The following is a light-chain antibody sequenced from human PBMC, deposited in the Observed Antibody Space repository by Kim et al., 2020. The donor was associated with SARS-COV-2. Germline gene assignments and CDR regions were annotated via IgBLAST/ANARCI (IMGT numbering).Light chain of an antibody. CDR3: HVWDSSYV. V-gene: IGLV3-9*01. CDR1: NIGSKN. Sequence: SYELTQPLSVSVALGQTARITCGGDNIGSKNVHWYQQKPGQAPLLVIYRDSNRPSGIPERFSGSNSGNTATLTITRAQAGDEADYYCHVWDSSYVFGTGTKVTVL. CDR2: RDS. J-gene: IGLJ1*01.